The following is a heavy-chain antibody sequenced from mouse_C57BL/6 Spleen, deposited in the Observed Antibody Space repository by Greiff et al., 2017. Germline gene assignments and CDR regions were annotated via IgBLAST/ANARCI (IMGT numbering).Heavy chain of an antibody. CDR3: ARYSQLWAMDY. CDR1: GFTFTDYY. Sequence: EVMLVESGGGLVQPGGSLSLSCAASGFTFTDYYMSWVRQPPGKALEWLGFIRNKANGYTTEYSASVKGRFTISRDNSQSILYLQMNALSAEDSATYYCARYSQLWAMDYWGQGTSVTVSS. CDR2: IRNKANGYTT. D-gene: IGHD3-1*01. J-gene: IGHJ4*01. V-gene: IGHV7-3*01.